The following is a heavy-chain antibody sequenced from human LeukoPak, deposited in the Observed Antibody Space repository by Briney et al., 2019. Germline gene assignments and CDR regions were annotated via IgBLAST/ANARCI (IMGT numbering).Heavy chain of an antibody. D-gene: IGHD6-13*01. V-gene: IGHV4-59*01. J-gene: IGHJ4*02. CDR2: IFYSGST. CDR1: GGSISNYY. CDR3: ARFSISWSYLDC. Sequence: SETLSLTCTVSGGSISNYYWSWIRQPPGEGLEWIGYIFYSGSTNYNPSLKSRVTISVDTSKNQFSLKLSSVTAADTAVYYCARFSISWSYLDCWGQGALVTVSS.